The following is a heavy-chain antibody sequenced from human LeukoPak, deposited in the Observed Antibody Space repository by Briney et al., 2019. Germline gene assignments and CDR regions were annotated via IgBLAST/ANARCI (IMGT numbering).Heavy chain of an antibody. V-gene: IGHV3-30*02. J-gene: IGHJ4*02. CDR1: GFIFSSYG. CDR3: AKKGLLVTSYYFDY. D-gene: IGHD3-9*01. CDR2: IRYDGRNK. Sequence: GGSLRLSCAASGFIFSSYGMHWVRQAPGKGLEWVAFIRYDGRNKYYADSVKGRFTISRDNSNNTLYLQMNSLRAEDTAVYYCAKKGLLVTSYYFDYWGQGTLVTVSS.